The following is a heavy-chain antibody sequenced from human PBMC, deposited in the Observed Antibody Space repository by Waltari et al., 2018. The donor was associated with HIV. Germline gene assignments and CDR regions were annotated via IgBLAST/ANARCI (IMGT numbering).Heavy chain of an antibody. CDR3: AGGLMTTSPT. Sequence: EVQLVESGGGLVQPGGSLRLSCAASGFTFSSYSMNWVRQAPGKGREWVSYISSSSSTIYYADSVKGRFTISRDNAKNSLYLQMNSLRDEDTAVYYCAGGLMTTSPTWGQGTLVTVSS. J-gene: IGHJ5*02. CDR1: GFTFSSYS. CDR2: ISSSSSTI. V-gene: IGHV3-48*02. D-gene: IGHD4-17*01.